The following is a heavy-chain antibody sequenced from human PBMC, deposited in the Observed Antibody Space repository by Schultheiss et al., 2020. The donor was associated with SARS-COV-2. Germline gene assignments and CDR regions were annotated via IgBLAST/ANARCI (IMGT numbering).Heavy chain of an antibody. D-gene: IGHD5-18*01. Sequence: SQTLSLTCAVYGGSFSGYYWSWIRQPPGKGLEWIGEINHSGSTNYNPSLKSRVTISVDTSKNQFSLKLSSVTAADTAVYYCARDLVDTAMEHYYYYGMDVWGQGTTVTVSS. V-gene: IGHV4-34*01. CDR3: ARDLVDTAMEHYYYYGMDV. CDR1: GGSFSGYY. J-gene: IGHJ6*02. CDR2: INHSGST.